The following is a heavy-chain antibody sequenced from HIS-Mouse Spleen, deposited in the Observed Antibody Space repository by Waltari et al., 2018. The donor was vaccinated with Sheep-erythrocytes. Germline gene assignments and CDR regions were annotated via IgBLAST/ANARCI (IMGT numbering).Heavy chain of an antibody. J-gene: IGHJ3*02. CDR2: IYPGAPGT. V-gene: IGHV5-51*03. Sequence: EVQLVQSGAEVKKPGESLKISCKGSGYSFTSYWIGWVRQMPGKGLEWMGVIYPGAPGTRYSPSFQGQVTISADKSISTAYLQWSSLKASDTAMYYCARRTYYDFWSGYYTDAFDIWGQGTMVTVSS. D-gene: IGHD3-3*01. CDR1: GYSFTSYW. CDR3: ARRTYYDFWSGYYTDAFDI.